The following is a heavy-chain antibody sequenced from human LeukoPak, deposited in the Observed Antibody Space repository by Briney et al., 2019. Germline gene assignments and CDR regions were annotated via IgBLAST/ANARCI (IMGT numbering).Heavy chain of an antibody. CDR1: NFAFSTYA. CDR2: ISVLGFDT. CDR3: TKDPNGDYVGAFDF. J-gene: IGHJ3*01. V-gene: IGHV3-23*01. Sequence: GGALRLSCAASNFAFSTYAMTWVRQAPGQGLEWVSSISVLGFDTSYADSVKGRFTISRDNSQSTLFLQMNSLRAEDTAVYYCTKDPNGDYVGAFDFWGQGTMVTVSS. D-gene: IGHD4-17*01.